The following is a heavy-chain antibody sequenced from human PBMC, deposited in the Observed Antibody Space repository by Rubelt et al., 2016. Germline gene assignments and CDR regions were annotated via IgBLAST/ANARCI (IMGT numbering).Heavy chain of an antibody. J-gene: IGHJ6*02. Sequence: EVQLVESGGGLVQPGGSLRLSCAASGFTFSSYWMSWVRQAPGKGLEWVAKIKQDGSEKYYVDSGKGRFTISRDNSKNTLYLQMTSLRAEDTAVYYCARGITMVRGVRNYYYYGMDVWGQGTTVTVSS. V-gene: IGHV3-7*01. CDR2: IKQDGSEK. CDR3: ARGITMVRGVRNYYYYGMDV. CDR1: GFTFSSYW. D-gene: IGHD3-10*01.